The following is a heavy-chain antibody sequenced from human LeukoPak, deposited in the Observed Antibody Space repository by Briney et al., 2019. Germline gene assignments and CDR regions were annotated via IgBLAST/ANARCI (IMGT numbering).Heavy chain of an antibody. J-gene: IGHJ6*02. CDR3: ARALATLRFLEWSYGMDV. Sequence: GGSLRLSCAASGFTFSSYAMHWVRQAPGKGLEWVAVISYDGSNKYYADSVKGRFTISRDNSKNTLYLQMNSPRAEDTAVYYCARALATLRFLEWSYGMDVWGQGTTVTVSS. V-gene: IGHV3-30-3*01. D-gene: IGHD3-3*01. CDR1: GFTFSSYA. CDR2: ISYDGSNK.